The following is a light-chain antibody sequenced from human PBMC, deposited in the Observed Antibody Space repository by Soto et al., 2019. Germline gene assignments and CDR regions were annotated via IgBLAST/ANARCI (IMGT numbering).Light chain of an antibody. J-gene: IGLJ1*01. CDR3: SSYTTSSTYV. CDR1: SSDVGGYNY. Sequence: QSVLTLPASVSGSPGQSITISCTGTSSDVGGYNYVSWYQQHPGKAPKLMIYEVSNRPSGVSNRFSGSKSGNTASLTISGLQAEDEADYYCSSYTTSSTYVCGTGTKV. CDR2: EVS. V-gene: IGLV2-14*01.